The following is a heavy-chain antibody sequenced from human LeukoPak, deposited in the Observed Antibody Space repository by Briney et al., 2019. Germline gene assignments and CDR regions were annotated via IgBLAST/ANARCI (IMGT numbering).Heavy chain of an antibody. V-gene: IGHV4-61*02. Sequence: PSQTLSLTCTVSGGSISSGSYYWSWIRQPAGKGLEWIGRIYTSGSTNYNPSLKSRVTISVDTSKNQFSLKLSSVTAADTAVYYCARDREGLMYAPVGATYYYYMDVWGKGTTVTVSS. CDR2: IYTSGST. CDR3: ARDREGLMYAPVGATYYYYMDV. D-gene: IGHD1-26*01. J-gene: IGHJ6*03. CDR1: GGSISSGSYY.